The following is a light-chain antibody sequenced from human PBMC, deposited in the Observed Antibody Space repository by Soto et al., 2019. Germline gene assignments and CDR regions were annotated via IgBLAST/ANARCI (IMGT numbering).Light chain of an antibody. J-gene: IGKJ1*01. Sequence: MTHSPLSLPVTPGEPASISCRSSQSLLHSNGNNYLDYYVQKPGKAPKLLIYAASSLQSGVPSRFSGSGSGTDFTLTISSLQPEDFATYYCQQSFTTPRTFGQGTKVDIK. CDR1: QSLLHSNGNNY. CDR3: QQSFTTPRT. V-gene: IGKV1-39*01. CDR2: AAS.